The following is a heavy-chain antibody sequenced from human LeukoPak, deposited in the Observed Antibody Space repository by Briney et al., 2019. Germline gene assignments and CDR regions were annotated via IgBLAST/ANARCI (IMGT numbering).Heavy chain of an antibody. J-gene: IGHJ1*01. V-gene: IGHV5-51*01. D-gene: IGHD3-3*01. CDR1: GYSFTSYW. Sequence: GESLKISCKGSGYSFTSYWIGWVRQMPGKGLEWMGIIYPGDSDTRYSPSFQGQVTISADKSISTAYLQWSSLKASDTAMYYCARGGYDFWSGYYTEEYFQHWGQGTLVTVSS. CDR2: IYPGDSDT. CDR3: ARGGYDFWSGYYTEEYFQH.